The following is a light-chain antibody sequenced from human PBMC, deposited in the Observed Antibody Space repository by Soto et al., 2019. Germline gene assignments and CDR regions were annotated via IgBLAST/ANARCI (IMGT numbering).Light chain of an antibody. CDR3: QQYYTTPLT. V-gene: IGKV4-1*01. Sequence: DIEMTQSPDSLRVSLGERATITCTSSLNIYFRSNNRNYLAWYQQKSGQPPKLLIYWASTREPGVPDRFSGSGSGTYFTLTIDNVQPDDVAVYYCQQYYTTPLTFGGGTRVDIK. CDR2: WAS. J-gene: IGKJ4*01. CDR1: LNIYFRSNNRNY.